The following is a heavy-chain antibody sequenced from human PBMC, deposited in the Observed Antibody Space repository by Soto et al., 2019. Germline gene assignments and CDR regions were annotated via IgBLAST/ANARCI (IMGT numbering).Heavy chain of an antibody. CDR3: ARDHRDGGYRDVH. CDR2: ISAYNGNT. CDR1: GYTFTSYG. Sequence: ASVKVSCKASGYTFTSYGISWVRQAPGQGLEWMGWISAYNGNTNYAQKLQGRVTMSTDTSTITAYMELRSLRADDTAVYYCARDHRDGGYRDVHWGQGTLVTVSS. J-gene: IGHJ4*02. V-gene: IGHV1-18*01. D-gene: IGHD5-18*01.